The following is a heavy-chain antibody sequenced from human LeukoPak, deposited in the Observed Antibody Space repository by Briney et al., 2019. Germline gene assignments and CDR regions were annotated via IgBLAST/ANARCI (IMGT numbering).Heavy chain of an antibody. CDR3: AREARWPNWFDP. CDR1: GFTFSSYA. V-gene: IGHV3-30-3*01. CDR2: ISYDGSNK. Sequence: GRSLRLSCAASGFTFSSYAMHWVRQAPGKGLEWVAVISYDGSNKYYADSVKGRFTISRDNSKNTLYLQMNSLRAEDTAVYYCAREARWPNWFDPWGQGTLVTVSS. J-gene: IGHJ5*02. D-gene: IGHD4-23*01.